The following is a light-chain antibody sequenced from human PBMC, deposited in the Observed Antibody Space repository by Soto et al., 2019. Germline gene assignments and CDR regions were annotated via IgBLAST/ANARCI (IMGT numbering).Light chain of an antibody. J-gene: IGKJ2*01. V-gene: IGKV3-15*01. CDR2: GAS. CDR3: QQYNNWPPYN. CDR1: QSVSSN. Sequence: EIVMTQSPATLSVSPGERATLSCRASQSVSSNLAWYQQKPCQAPRLLIYGASTRATGIPARFSVSGSGTEFTLTISSLQSEDFAVYYCQQYNNWPPYNFGQGTKLESK.